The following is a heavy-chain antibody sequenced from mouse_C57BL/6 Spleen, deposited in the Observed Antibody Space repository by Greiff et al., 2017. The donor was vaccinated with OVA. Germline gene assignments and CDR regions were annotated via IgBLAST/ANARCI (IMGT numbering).Heavy chain of an antibody. D-gene: IGHD2-2*01. CDR3: ERHQSTMVTTRAMDY. J-gene: IGHJ4*01. Sequence: EVQGVESGGGLAKPGGSLKLSCAASGFTFSSYTMSWVRQTPVKRLEWVATISGGGGNTYYPDSVKGVFTISRDNAKNTLYLQMSSLRSEDTALYDSERHQSTMVTTRAMDYGGQGTSVTVSS. CDR2: ISGGGGNT. CDR1: GFTFSSYT. V-gene: IGHV5-9*01.